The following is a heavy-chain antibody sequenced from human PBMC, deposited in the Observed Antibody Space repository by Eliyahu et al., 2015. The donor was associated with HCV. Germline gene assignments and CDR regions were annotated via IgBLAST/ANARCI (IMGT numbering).Heavy chain of an antibody. D-gene: IGHD4-17*01. CDR2: ISRSSSYI. J-gene: IGHJ4*02. Sequence: EVQLVESGGGLVKPGGSLRLSCVASGFTFSTYTMNWVRQAPGKGLEWVSSISRSSSYIYYADSVKGRFTISRDNAKNSLYLQMSNLRAEDTAVYYCARDSPQIDYEGVFDYWGQGTLVTVSS. CDR1: GFTFSTYT. CDR3: ARDSPQIDYEGVFDY. V-gene: IGHV3-21*01.